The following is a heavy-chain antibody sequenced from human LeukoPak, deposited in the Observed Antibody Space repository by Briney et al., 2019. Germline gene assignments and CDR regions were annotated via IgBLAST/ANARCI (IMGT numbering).Heavy chain of an antibody. J-gene: IGHJ2*01. CDR2: MFPSGDT. D-gene: IGHD4/OR15-4a*01. CDR3: AKAKVTTMVFDL. V-gene: IGHV4-61*02. CDR1: GASNSSGRYY. Sequence: PSETLSLTCTVSGASNSSGRYYWSWIRQPAGKGLEWIGRMFPSGDTKYNPSFRSRVAITVDASRNLFSLTLASVTAADTATYYCAKAKVTTMVFDLWGRGTQVTVSS.